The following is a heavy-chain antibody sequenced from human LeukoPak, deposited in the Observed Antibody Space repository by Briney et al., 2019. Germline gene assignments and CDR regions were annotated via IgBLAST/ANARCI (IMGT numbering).Heavy chain of an antibody. CDR2: IYYSGST. D-gene: IGHD2-21*02. CDR1: DDSISDYC. V-gene: IGHV4-30-4*01. Sequence: PSETLSLTCTVSDDSISDYCRGWIRQPPGKGLEWIGYIYYSGSTYYNPSLKSRVTISVDTSKNQFSLKLSSVTAADTAVYYCARVGFWYCGGDCYSFPRPIDIWGQGTMVTVSS. J-gene: IGHJ3*02. CDR3: ARVGFWYCGGDCYSFPRPIDI.